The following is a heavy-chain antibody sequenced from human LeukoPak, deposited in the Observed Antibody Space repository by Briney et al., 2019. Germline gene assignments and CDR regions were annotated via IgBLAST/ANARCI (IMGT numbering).Heavy chain of an antibody. V-gene: IGHV4-39*07. CDR1: GGSISSSSYY. CDR2: IYYSGST. D-gene: IGHD3-10*01. Sequence: SETLSLTCTVSGGSISSSSYYWGWIRQPPGKGLEWIGSIYYSGSTYYNPSLKSRVTISVDTSKNQFSLKLSSVTAADTAVYYCARRTVRYYGSGSYDYWGQGTLVTVSS. J-gene: IGHJ4*02. CDR3: ARRTVRYYGSGSYDY.